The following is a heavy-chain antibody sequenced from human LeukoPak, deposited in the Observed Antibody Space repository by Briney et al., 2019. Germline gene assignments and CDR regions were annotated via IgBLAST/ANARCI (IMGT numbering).Heavy chain of an antibody. J-gene: IGHJ4*02. V-gene: IGHV4-4*07. CDR1: GGSISSYY. Sequence: SETLSLTCTVSGGSISSYYWSWIRQPAGKGLEWIGRLYTSGSTNYNPSLKSRVTISVDTSKNQFSLKLSSVTAADTAVYYCARDDAAGIVGATPGDYWGQGTLVTVSS. CDR2: LYTSGST. D-gene: IGHD1-26*01. CDR3: ARDDAAGIVGATPGDY.